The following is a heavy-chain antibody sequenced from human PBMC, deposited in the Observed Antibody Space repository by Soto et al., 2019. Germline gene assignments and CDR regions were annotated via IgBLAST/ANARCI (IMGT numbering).Heavy chain of an antibody. D-gene: IGHD1-26*01. CDR2: ISYDGSNK. CDR3: ARDPSEYSGSYYSYYYYYGMDV. CDR1: GFTFSSYA. V-gene: IGHV3-30-3*01. J-gene: IGHJ6*02. Sequence: QVQLVESGGGVVQPGRSLRLSCAASGFTFSSYAMHWVRQAPGKGLEWVAVISYDGSNKYYADSVKGRFTISRDNSKNTLYLQMNSLRAEDTAVYYCARDPSEYSGSYYSYYYYYGMDVWGQGTTVTVSS.